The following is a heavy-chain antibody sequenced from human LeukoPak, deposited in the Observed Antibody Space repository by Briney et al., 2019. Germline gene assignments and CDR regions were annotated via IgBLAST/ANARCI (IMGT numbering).Heavy chain of an antibody. D-gene: IGHD6-6*01. CDR2: SRNKVNSYTT. CDR3: TRRLSSSSAADNAFDI. J-gene: IGHJ3*02. V-gene: IGHV3-72*01. Sequence: PGGSLRLSCAASGFTFSDHYMDWVRQAPGKGLEWVGRSRNKVNSYTTEYAASVKGRFTISRDESRNSLFLQMNSLKTEDTAVYYCTRRLSSSSAADNAFDIWGQGTMVTVSS. CDR1: GFTFSDHY.